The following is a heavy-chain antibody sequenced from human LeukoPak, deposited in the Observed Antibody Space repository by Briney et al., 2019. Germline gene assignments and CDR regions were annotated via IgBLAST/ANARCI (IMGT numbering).Heavy chain of an antibody. Sequence: SETLSLTCTVSGGSISSYYWRWIRQPPGKGLEWVGYIYYSGSIYYNPSLKSRVTISVDKSKNQFSLKLGSVTAADTAVYYCARDRAPGGNACDIWGQGTMVTVSS. CDR2: IYYSGSI. CDR3: ARDRAPGGNACDI. V-gene: IGHV4-59*01. D-gene: IGHD1-14*01. J-gene: IGHJ3*02. CDR1: GGSISSYY.